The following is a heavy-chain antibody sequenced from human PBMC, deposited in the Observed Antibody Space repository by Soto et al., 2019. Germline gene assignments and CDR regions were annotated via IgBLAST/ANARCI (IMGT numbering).Heavy chain of an antibody. CDR3: AKDWRMDV. Sequence: EVQLLESGGDLVQPGGSLRLSCAASGFTFSSYAMNWVRQAPGKGLEWVSDISSSGGSGGSTHYAESVKGRFTISRDNSKNTLYLLMNSLRAEDTAAYYCAKDWRMDVWGQGTTVTVSS. V-gene: IGHV3-23*01. J-gene: IGHJ6*02. CDR1: GFTFSSYA. CDR2: ISSSGGSGGST.